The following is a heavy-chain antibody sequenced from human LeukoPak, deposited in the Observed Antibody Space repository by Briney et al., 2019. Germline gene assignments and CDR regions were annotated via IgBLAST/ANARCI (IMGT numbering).Heavy chain of an antibody. D-gene: IGHD3-10*01. J-gene: IGHJ4*02. CDR1: GGSISSSGYY. Sequence: SQTLSLTCTVSGGSISSSGYYWSWIRQHPGKGLEWIGSIYYSGSTYYNPSLKSRVTISVDTSKNQFSLKLSSVTAADTAVYYCARFTMAYFDYWGQGTLVTVSS. CDR3: ARFTMAYFDY. V-gene: IGHV4-39*07. CDR2: IYYSGST.